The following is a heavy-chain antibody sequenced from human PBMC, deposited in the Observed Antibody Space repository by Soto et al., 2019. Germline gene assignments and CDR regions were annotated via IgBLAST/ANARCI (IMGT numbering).Heavy chain of an antibody. CDR1: GGSISNNF. Sequence: SETLSLTCTVSGGSISNNFWSWIRQSPGKGLEWIGYIPYTGITNYNPSLKSRVTTSVDTSKNQLSLRLSSVTAADTAVYYCARTDCYTRFDYWVQEARVTV. D-gene: IGHD2-21*01. CDR2: IPYTGIT. CDR3: ARTDCYTRFDY. J-gene: IGHJ4*02. V-gene: IGHV4-59*01.